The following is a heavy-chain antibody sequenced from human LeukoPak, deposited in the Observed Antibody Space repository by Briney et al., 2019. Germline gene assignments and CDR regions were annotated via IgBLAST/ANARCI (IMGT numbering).Heavy chain of an antibody. CDR3: ARAYFRGLLDP. Sequence: GGSLRLSCAASGFTVSSNYMSWVRQAPGKGLELVSIIYSGGDTYYADPVKGRLTISRDNSKNTLYLQMNSLRAEDTAVYYCARAYFRGLLDPWGQGTLVTVSS. CDR2: IYSGGDT. V-gene: IGHV3-66*02. CDR1: GFTVSSNY. D-gene: IGHD3-16*01. J-gene: IGHJ5*02.